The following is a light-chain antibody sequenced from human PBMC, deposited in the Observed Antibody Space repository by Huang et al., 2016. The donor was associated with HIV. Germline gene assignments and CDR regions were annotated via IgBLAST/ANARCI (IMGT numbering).Light chain of an antibody. CDR3: QQYDNVPYT. V-gene: IGKV1-33*01. CDR2: DAS. J-gene: IGKJ2*01. CDR1: QDISNY. Sequence: DIQMTQSPTSLSASVGDRVTITCQASQDISNYLNWYQQKPGKAPKLLIYDASNLETGGPSRFSGSGSGTDFTLTISSLQHEDVATYYCQQYDNVPYTFGQGTKLEIK.